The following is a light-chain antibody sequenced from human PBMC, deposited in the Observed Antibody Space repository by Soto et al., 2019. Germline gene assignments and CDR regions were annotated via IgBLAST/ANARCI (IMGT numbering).Light chain of an antibody. V-gene: IGLV3-21*04. CDR2: YDS. CDR3: QVWDSSSDRPV. Sequence: SYELTQTPSLSVAPEKTASITCGGDNIGRQSVHWYQHQPRQAPILVMRYDSDRSSGIPERFSGSNSGNTATLTISRVEAGDEADYYCQVWDSSSDRPVFGGGTKLTVL. J-gene: IGLJ3*02. CDR1: NIGRQS.